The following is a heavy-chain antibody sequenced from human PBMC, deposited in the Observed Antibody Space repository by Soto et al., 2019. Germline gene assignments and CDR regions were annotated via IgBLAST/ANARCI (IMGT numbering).Heavy chain of an antibody. Sequence: QVQLVQSGAEVKKPGSSVKVSCKASGGTFSSYTISWVRQAPGQGLEWMGRIIPILGIANYAQKFQGRVTITADKSTSTAYMELSSLRSEDTAVYYSARDRDQLYAFDIWGQGTMVTVSS. CDR3: ARDRDQLYAFDI. V-gene: IGHV1-69*08. CDR2: IIPILGIA. D-gene: IGHD2-2*01. CDR1: GGTFSSYT. J-gene: IGHJ3*02.